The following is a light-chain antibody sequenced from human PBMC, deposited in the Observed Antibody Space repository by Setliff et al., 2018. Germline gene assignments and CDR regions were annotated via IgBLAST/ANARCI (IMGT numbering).Light chain of an antibody. J-gene: IGLJ3*02. CDR1: SSDIGSYHL. CDR3: CSYVTGGTLA. Sequence: QSVLTQPASVSGSPGQSITISCAGTSSDIGSYHLVSWYQQHPGKVPKLMIYEVNKRPSGVSNRFSGSKSGNTASLTISGLQAEDEGDYYCCSYVTGGTLAFGGGTKATV. V-gene: IGLV2-23*02. CDR2: EVN.